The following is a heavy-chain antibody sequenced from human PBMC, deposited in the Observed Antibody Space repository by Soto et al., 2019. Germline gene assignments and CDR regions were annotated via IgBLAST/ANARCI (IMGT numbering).Heavy chain of an antibody. D-gene: IGHD2-8*01. CDR2: IYCDGDE. CDR1: GFSFDMNKAR. V-gene: IGHV2-5*02. CDR3: VKGTLGTYGHAYFQH. J-gene: IGHJ4*02. Sequence: QITLKETGPPLVKPTQTLTLTCTFSGFSFDMNKARVGWFRQPPGKALEWLALIYCDGDEHYSPSLKNRLTITKDTSKDLVVVTLTDVDPADTATYYCVKGTLGTYGHAYFQHWGQGTLVTVSS.